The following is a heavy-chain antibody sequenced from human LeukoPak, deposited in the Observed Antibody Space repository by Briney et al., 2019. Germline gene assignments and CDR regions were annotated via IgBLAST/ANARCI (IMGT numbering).Heavy chain of an antibody. V-gene: IGHV3-23*01. CDR3: AKDVRSYSSAFDI. Sequence: GRSLRLSCAASGFTFSSYAMSWVRQAPGKGLEWVSAISGSGGSTYYADSVKGRFTISRDNSKNTLYLKMNSLRAEDTAVYYCAKDVRSYSSAFDIWGQGTMVTVSS. CDR2: ISGSGGST. J-gene: IGHJ3*02. CDR1: GFTFSSYA. D-gene: IGHD1-26*01.